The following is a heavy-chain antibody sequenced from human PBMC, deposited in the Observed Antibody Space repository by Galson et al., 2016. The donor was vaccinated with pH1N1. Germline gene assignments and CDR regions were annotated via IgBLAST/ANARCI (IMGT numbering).Heavy chain of an antibody. J-gene: IGHJ4*02. D-gene: IGHD3-10*01. V-gene: IGHV4-4*07. CDR2: IYTSGST. CDR1: GGSISSWY. CDR3: ARSLYGYGSWTYELDN. Sequence: SETLSLTCSVSGGSISSWYWSWIRQSAGKGLEWIGRIYTSGSTNYNPSLNSRVTMSIDTSKSQFSLKLTSVTAADTAVYYLARSLYGYGSWTYELDNWGQGTRVTVSS.